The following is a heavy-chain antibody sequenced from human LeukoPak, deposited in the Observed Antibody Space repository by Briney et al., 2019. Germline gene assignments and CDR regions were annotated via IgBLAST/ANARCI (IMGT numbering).Heavy chain of an antibody. CDR1: GFTFSSYW. V-gene: IGHV3-74*01. J-gene: IGHJ3*01. D-gene: IGHD6-13*01. CDR2: INSDGSIT. CDR3: AGGISATGGG. Sequence: GGSLRLSCADSGFTFSSYWMHWVRQAPGKGLVWVSRINSDGSITTCADSVKGRFTISRDNAKNTLYLQMNSLRAEDTAVYYCAGGISATGGGWGQGTMVTVSS.